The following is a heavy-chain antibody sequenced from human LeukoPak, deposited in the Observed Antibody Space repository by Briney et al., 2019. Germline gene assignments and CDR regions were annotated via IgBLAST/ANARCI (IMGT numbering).Heavy chain of an antibody. D-gene: IGHD3-10*01. V-gene: IGHV4-39*01. J-gene: IGHJ4*02. CDR1: GGSISSSSYY. CDR3: ARRASTRSYYYGSGSRYFDY. CDR2: MYYSGST. Sequence: SETLSLTCTVSGGSISSSSYYWGWIRQPPGKGLEWIGSMYYSGSTYYNPSLKSRVTISVDTSKNQFSLKLSSVTAADTAVYYCARRASTRSYYYGSGSRYFDYWGQGTLVTVSS.